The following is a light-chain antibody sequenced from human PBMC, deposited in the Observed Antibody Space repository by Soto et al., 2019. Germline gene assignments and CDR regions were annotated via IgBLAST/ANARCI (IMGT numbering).Light chain of an antibody. V-gene: IGKV1-6*01. Sequence: IQMTQSPSSLSASVGDRVTITCRASQGIRSDLGWFQQKPGKAPKILISATSILQSGVPSRFSGSGSGTDFTLTISSLQPEDVASYYCLQDYTYPWTFGQGTKVEIK. CDR1: QGIRSD. J-gene: IGKJ1*01. CDR2: ATS. CDR3: LQDYTYPWT.